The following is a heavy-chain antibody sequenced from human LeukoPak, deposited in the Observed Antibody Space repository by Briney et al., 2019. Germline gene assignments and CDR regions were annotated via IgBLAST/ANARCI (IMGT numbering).Heavy chain of an antibody. J-gene: IGHJ6*02. D-gene: IGHD2-2*01. CDR3: ARVDLGYCSSTSCYWTPLNYYCYYGMDV. V-gene: IGHV1-2*02. Sequence: ASVKVSCKASGYTFTGYYMHWVRQAPGQGLEWMGWINPNSGGTNYAQKFQGRVTMTRDTSISTAYMELSRLRSDDTAVYYCARVDLGYCSSTSCYWTPLNYYCYYGMDVWGQGTTVTVSS. CDR2: INPNSGGT. CDR1: GYTFTGYY.